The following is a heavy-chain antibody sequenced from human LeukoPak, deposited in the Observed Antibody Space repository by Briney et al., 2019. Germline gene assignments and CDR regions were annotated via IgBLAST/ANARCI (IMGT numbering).Heavy chain of an antibody. CDR3: ARAPYCGGDCYSYFQH. V-gene: IGHV3-30*04. CDR2: ISYDGSNK. CDR1: GFTFSSYA. D-gene: IGHD2-21*02. J-gene: IGHJ1*01. Sequence: SLRLSCAASGFTFSSYAMHWVRQAPGKGLEWVAVISYDGSNKYYADSVKGRFTISRDNSKNTLYLQMNSLRAEDTAVYYCARAPYCGGDCYSYFQHWGQGTLVTVSS.